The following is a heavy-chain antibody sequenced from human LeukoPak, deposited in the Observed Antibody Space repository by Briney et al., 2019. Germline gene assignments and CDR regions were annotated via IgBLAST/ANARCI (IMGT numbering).Heavy chain of an antibody. CDR3: ARIVGLTTVDY. CDR1: GFTISDYW. CDR2: ISSSGSTI. V-gene: IGHV3-11*04. J-gene: IGHJ4*02. D-gene: IGHD1-26*01. Sequence: GGSLRLSCAASGFTISDYWMSWVRQAPGKGLEWVSYISSSGSTIYYGDSVKGRFTISRDNAKNSLYLQMNSLRAEDTAVYYCARIVGLTTVDYWGQGTLVTVSS.